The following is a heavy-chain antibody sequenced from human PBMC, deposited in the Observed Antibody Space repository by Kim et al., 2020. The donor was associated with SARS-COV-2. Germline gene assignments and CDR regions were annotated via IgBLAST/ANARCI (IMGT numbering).Heavy chain of an antibody. CDR3: AKGLKYYYDSSGYYFDY. CDR1: GFTFDDYA. V-gene: IGHV3-9*01. J-gene: IGHJ4*02. D-gene: IGHD3-22*01. CDR2: IGWNSGSI. Sequence: GGSLRLSCAASGFTFDDYAMHWVRQAPGKGLEWVSGIGWNSGSIGYADSVKGRFTISRDNAKNSLYLQMNSLRAEDTALYYCAKGLKYYYDSSGYYFDYWGQGTLVTVSS.